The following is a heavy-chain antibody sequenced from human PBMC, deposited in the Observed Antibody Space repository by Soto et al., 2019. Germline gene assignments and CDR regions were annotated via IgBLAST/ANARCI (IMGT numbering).Heavy chain of an antibody. CDR2: IVPLFDTA. CDR3: ARVRLGYCNSIRCSMDV. Sequence: ASVKVSCKASGGSFSNYIINWVRQAPGQGLAWMGGIVPLFDTANYAQKFRGRVTITADASTSTVFMELSGLRPEDTAVYYCARVRLGYCNSIRCSMDVWGQGTSVTVSS. J-gene: IGHJ6*02. D-gene: IGHD2-2*01. V-gene: IGHV1-69*13. CDR1: GGSFSNYI.